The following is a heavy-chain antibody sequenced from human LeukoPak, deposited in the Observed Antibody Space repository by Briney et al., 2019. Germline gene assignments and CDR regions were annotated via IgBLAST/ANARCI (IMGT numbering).Heavy chain of an antibody. CDR1: GFTFSSYA. D-gene: IGHD1-1*01. CDR2: ISGSGGST. CDR3: AKDGPPGNDLDYFDY. V-gene: IGHV3-23*01. Sequence: GGSLRLSCAASGFTFSSYAMSWVRQAPGKGLEWVSAISGSGGSTYYADSVKGRFTISKDNSKNTLYLQMNSLRAEDTAVYYCAKDGPPGNDLDYFDYWGQGTLVTVSS. J-gene: IGHJ4*02.